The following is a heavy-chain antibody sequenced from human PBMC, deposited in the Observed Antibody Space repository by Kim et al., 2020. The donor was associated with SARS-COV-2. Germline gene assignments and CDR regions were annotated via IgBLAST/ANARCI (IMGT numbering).Heavy chain of an antibody. CDR3: ARGVGATSYYYYYGMDV. CDR1: GCTISSSSYY. D-gene: IGHD1-26*01. V-gene: IGHV4-39*01. CDR2: INDSGST. J-gene: IGHJ6*02. Sequence: SETLCLTCTVSGCTISSSSYYWGWIRQPQGKGLEWIGRINDSGSTYYNPALKSRVTIYVDTTKNQFSLKLSSVTDADTAVYYCARGVGATSYYYYYGMDVWGPGTTVTVSS.